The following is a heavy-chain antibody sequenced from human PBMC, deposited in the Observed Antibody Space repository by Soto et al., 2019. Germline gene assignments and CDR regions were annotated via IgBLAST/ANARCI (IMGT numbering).Heavy chain of an antibody. Sequence: QVQLVESGGGLVKPGGSLRLSCEVSGFTFSDYYMTWIRQAPGKGLEWVSYISSSTSHTNYADSVKGRFTISRDNAKNSLFLQMNRLRAEDTAVYYCARGRGAAADYFDFWSQGTLVTVSS. CDR1: GFTFSDYY. CDR2: ISSSTSHT. D-gene: IGHD6-13*01. CDR3: ARGRGAAADYFDF. J-gene: IGHJ4*02. V-gene: IGHV3-11*05.